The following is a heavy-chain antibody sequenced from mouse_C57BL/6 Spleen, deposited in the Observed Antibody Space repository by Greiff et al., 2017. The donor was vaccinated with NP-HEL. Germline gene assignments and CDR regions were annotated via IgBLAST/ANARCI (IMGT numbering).Heavy chain of an antibody. CDR3: ARNEVTTTVYFGC. D-gene: IGHD2-2*01. CDR1: GYTFTSYW. J-gene: IGHJ2*01. Sequence: VQLQQPGAELVKPGASVKLSCKASGYTFTSYWMHWVKQRPGQGLEWIGMIHPNSGSTNYNEKFKSKATLTVDKSSSTAYMQLSSLTSEDSAVYYCARNEVTTTVYFGCWGQGTTLTVSS. CDR2: IHPNSGST. V-gene: IGHV1-64*01.